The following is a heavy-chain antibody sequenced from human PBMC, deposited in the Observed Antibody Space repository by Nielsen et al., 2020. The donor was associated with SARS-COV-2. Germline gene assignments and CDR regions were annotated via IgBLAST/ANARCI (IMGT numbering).Heavy chain of an antibody. D-gene: IGHD3-16*01. CDR1: GFTFSSYG. Sequence: GESLKISCAASGFTFSSYGMHWVRQAPGKGLEWVAVIWYDGSNKYYADSVKGRFTVSRENAKDSLFLQMNSLSAGDTAVYYCARGGTALNFDNWGQGALVTVSS. V-gene: IGHV3-33*01. J-gene: IGHJ4*02. CDR2: IWYDGSNK. CDR3: ARGGTALNFDN.